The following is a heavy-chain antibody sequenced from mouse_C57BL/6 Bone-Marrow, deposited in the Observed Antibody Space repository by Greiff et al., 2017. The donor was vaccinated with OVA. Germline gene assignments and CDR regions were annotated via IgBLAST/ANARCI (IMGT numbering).Heavy chain of an antibody. CDR3: TLIYDGYLYYFDY. V-gene: IGHV14-4*01. CDR1: GFNIKDDY. J-gene: IGHJ2*01. D-gene: IGHD2-3*01. Sequence: EVQLQQSGAELVRPGASVKLSCTASGFNIKDDYMHWVKQRPEQGLEWIGWIDPENGDTAYASRFQGKGTITEDTSSNTAYLQLSSLTSEDTAVYYCTLIYDGYLYYFDYWGQGTTLTVSS. CDR2: IDPENGDT.